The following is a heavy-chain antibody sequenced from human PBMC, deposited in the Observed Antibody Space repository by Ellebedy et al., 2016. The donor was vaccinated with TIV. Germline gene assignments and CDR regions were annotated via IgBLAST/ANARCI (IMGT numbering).Heavy chain of an antibody. D-gene: IGHD5-18*01. CDR1: GFTFRSYA. V-gene: IGHV3-23*01. CDR2: IVGSGA. J-gene: IGHJ4*02. Sequence: GESLKISCAASGFTFRSYAMAWVRQAPGKGLEWVAGIVGSGAERYADSVKGRFTISRDNSKTTVDLQMHSLRAEDTAGYFCAKDRTPGDGYWVFDNWGQGTLVSVSS. CDR3: AKDRTPGDGYWVFDN.